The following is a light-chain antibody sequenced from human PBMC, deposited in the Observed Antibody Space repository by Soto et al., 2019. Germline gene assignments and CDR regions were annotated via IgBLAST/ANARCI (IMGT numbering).Light chain of an antibody. Sequence: EIVLTQSPGTLSLSPGERATLSCRGSQSVSSSYLAWYQQKPRQAPRLLIYGASSRATGIPDRFSGSGSGTDFTLTISRLEPEDFAVYYCQQYGSSPFGGGTKVDIK. V-gene: IGKV3-20*01. CDR1: QSVSSSY. J-gene: IGKJ4*01. CDR2: GAS. CDR3: QQYGSSP.